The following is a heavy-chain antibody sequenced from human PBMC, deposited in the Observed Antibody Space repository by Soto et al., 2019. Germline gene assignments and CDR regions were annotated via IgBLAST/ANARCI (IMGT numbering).Heavy chain of an antibody. V-gene: IGHV1-2*04. D-gene: IGHD1-20*01. J-gene: IGHJ2*01. CDR3: ARDPGIPGRYWYFDL. Sequence: QVLLVQSGAEVKKPGASVKVSCKASGYKFTDYYIHWVRQAPGQGLEWMGWVNPKRGDAVYAQKFQGWVTMTRDTANTTAYLEVNRLKSDDTAIYYCARDPGIPGRYWYFDLWGRGTPVTVSS. CDR1: GYKFTDYY. CDR2: VNPKRGDA.